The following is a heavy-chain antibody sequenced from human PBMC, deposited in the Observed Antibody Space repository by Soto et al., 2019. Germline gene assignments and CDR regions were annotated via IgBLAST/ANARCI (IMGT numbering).Heavy chain of an antibody. J-gene: IGHJ4*02. CDR3: AKLGSSSWSPHYYFGY. D-gene: IGHD2-2*01. V-gene: IGHV3-23*01. Sequence: EVQLLESGGGLVQPGGSLRLSCAASGFTFNNYAMGWVRQAPGKGLEWVSAITDSGDDTYYIDSVKGRFTISRDNYKSTLYLQMNSLRAEDTAIYYCAKLGSSSWSPHYYFGYWGQGTLVTVSS. CDR2: ITDSGDDT. CDR1: GFTFNNYA.